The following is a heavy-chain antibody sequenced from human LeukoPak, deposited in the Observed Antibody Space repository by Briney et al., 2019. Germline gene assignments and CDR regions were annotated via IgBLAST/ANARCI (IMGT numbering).Heavy chain of an antibody. J-gene: IGHJ1*01. CDR2: IIPPLGTA. CDR3: ATYGSNVAEYFQY. V-gene: IGHV1-69*05. D-gene: IGHD4-23*01. CDR1: GGIFYRYA. Sequence: GASVKVSCKASGGIFYRYAITWVRQAPGRGLEWMGGIIPPLGTANYAQKFQGRVTITTDESTNTAYMEVTSLRSEDAAVYYCATYGSNVAEYFQYWGQGTLVAVSS.